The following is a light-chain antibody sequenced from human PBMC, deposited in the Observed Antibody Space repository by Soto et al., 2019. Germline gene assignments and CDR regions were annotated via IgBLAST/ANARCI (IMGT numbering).Light chain of an antibody. CDR1: QTVRNN. J-gene: IGKJ1*01. V-gene: IGKV3-15*01. Sequence: EIVLTQSPGTLSLSPGERATLSCRAIQTVRNNYLAWYQQKPGQAPRLLIYGASTRATGIPARFSGSGSGTEFTLTISSLQSEDFAVYYCQQYNNWPPWTFGQGTKVDIK. CDR3: QQYNNWPPWT. CDR2: GAS.